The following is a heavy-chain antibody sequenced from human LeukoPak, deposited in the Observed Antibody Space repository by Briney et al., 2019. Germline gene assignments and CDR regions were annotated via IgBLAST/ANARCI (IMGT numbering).Heavy chain of an antibody. CDR3: ARAVMMVRGVIIGGYWFDP. V-gene: IGHV4-59*01. CDR1: GGSISNYY. J-gene: IGHJ5*02. D-gene: IGHD3-10*01. CDR2: IYYSGST. Sequence: SETLSLTCTVSGGSISNYYWSWIRQPPGKGLEWIGYIYYSGSTNYNPSLKSRVTISLDTSKNQFSLKLNSVTAADTAVYYCARAVMMVRGVIIGGYWFDPWGQGTLVTVSS.